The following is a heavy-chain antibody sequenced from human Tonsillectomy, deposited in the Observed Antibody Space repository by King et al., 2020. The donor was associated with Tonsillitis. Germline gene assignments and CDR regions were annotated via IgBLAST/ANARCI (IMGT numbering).Heavy chain of an antibody. D-gene: IGHD6-13*01. CDR2: IGIAGDP. V-gene: IGHV3-13*05. J-gene: IGHJ6*02. CDR1: GFTFSNYD. CDR3: ARGGYSSPRGDYYYYGMDV. Sequence: VQLVESGGGLVQPGGSLRLSCAASGFTFSNYDMHWVRQSTGKGLEWVSTIGIAGDPYYPGSVKGRFTISRENAKNSLYLQMNSLRAGDTAVYYCARGGYSSPRGDYYYYGMDVWGQGTTVTVSS.